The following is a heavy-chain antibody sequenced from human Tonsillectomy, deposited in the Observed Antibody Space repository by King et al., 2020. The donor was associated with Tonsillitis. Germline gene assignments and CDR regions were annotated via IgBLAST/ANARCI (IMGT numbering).Heavy chain of an antibody. J-gene: IGHJ5*02. CDR3: ARQDYCSGGSCNWFDP. Sequence: LQLQESGPGLVKPSETLSLTCTVSGGSISSSSYYWGWIRQPPGKGLEWIGSIYYSGSTYYNPSPKSRVTISVDTSKNQFSLKLSSVTAADTAVYYCARQDYCSGGSCNWFDPWGQGTLVTVSS. CDR1: GGSISSSSYY. CDR2: IYYSGST. D-gene: IGHD2-15*01. V-gene: IGHV4-39*01.